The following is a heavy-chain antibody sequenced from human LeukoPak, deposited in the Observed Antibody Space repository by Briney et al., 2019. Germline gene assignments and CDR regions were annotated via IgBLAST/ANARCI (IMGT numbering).Heavy chain of an antibody. Sequence: GGSLRLSCAASGFTFSSYAMSWVRQAPGKGLEWVSAISGSGGSTYYADSVKGRFTISRDNSKNTLYLQMNSLRAEDTAVYYCAKAGPGIALNGKYFQHWGQGTLITVSS. J-gene: IGHJ1*01. CDR3: AKAGPGIALNGKYFQH. CDR1: GFTFSSYA. V-gene: IGHV3-23*01. CDR2: ISGSGGST. D-gene: IGHD6-13*01.